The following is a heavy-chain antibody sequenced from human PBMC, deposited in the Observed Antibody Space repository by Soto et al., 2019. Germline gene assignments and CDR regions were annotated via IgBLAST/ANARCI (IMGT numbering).Heavy chain of an antibody. Sequence: QVQLQESGPGVVKPSETLSLTCTVSGGSISSYYWSWIRQLPGRGLEWIGYIYYNGSPNYNPSLKRRVTMSVDTSKNQFSLRLSSVTAADTAVYYCAGLDVNGYSFFDHWGQGTLVSVSS. D-gene: IGHD3-22*01. J-gene: IGHJ4*02. V-gene: IGHV4-59*08. CDR1: GGSISSYY. CDR2: IYYNGSP. CDR3: AGLDVNGYSFFDH.